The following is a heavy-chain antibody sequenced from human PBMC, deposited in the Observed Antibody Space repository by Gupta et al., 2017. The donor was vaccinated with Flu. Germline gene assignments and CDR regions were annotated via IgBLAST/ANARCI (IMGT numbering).Heavy chain of an antibody. Sequence: SISSYYWSWIRQPPGKGLEWIGYIYYSGSTNYNPSLKSRVTISVDTSKNQFSLKLSSVTAADTAVYYCARWPMTAIRYFDLWGRGTLVTVSS. CDR2: IYYSGST. CDR1: SISSYY. CDR3: ARWPMTAIRYFDL. V-gene: IGHV4-59*01. D-gene: IGHD2-21*02. J-gene: IGHJ2*01.